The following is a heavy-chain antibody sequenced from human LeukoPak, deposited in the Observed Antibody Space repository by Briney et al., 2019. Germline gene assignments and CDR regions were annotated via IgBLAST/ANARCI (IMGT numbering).Heavy chain of an antibody. CDR2: ISGSGGST. CDR1: GFTFSSYA. J-gene: IGHJ1*01. V-gene: IGHV3-23*01. Sequence: GESLKISCAASGFTFSSYAMSWVRQAPGKGLEWVSAISGSGGSTYYADSVKGRFTISRDNSKNTLYLQMNSLRAEDTAVYYCAKEDSYGFTWHGYFQHWGQGTLVTVSS. D-gene: IGHD5-18*01. CDR3: AKEDSYGFTWHGYFQH.